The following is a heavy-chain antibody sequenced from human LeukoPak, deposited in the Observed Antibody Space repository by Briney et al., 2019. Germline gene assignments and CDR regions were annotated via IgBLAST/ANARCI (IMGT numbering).Heavy chain of an antibody. CDR2: INPNSGGT. CDR3: ARVVVVAATYPTDTDY. J-gene: IGHJ4*02. CDR1: GYTFTGYY. Sequence: ASVKVSCKASGYTFTGYYMHWVRQAPGQGLEWMGWINPNSGGTNYAQKLQGRVTMTTDTSTSTAYMELRSLRSDDTAVYYCARVVVVAATYPTDTDYWGQGTLVTVSS. D-gene: IGHD2-15*01. V-gene: IGHV1-2*02.